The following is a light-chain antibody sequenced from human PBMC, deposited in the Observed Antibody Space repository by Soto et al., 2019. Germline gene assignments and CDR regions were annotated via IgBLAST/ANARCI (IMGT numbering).Light chain of an antibody. CDR3: AAGDHSLNLYV. Sequence: QSVLTQPPSASGTPGQRVTISCSGSSSSIGSNTVTWYHQLPGTAPKLLIHSSNQRPSGVLDRFSGSKSGTSASLAISGLQSEVFFDYYCAAGDHSLNLYV. CDR2: SSN. V-gene: IGLV1-44*01. J-gene: IGLJ1*01. CDR1: SSSIGSNT.